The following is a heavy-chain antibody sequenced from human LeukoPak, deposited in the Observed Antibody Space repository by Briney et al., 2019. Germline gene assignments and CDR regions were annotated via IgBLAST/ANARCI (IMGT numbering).Heavy chain of an antibody. CDR1: GGSISSYY. V-gene: IGHV4-59*08. J-gene: IGHJ3*01. Sequence: SETLSLTCTVSGGSISSYYWSWIRQPPGKGLEWIGYIHHSGSANYSPSLKSRVTISVDTSKNRFSLRLSSLTAADTAVYFCAGSGWSFDAFDFWGQGTMVTVSS. CDR2: IHHSGSA. CDR3: AGSGWSFDAFDF. D-gene: IGHD6-19*01.